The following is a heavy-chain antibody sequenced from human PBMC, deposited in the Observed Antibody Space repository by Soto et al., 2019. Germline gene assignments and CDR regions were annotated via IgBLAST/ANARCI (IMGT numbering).Heavy chain of an antibody. J-gene: IGHJ3*02. D-gene: IGHD5-12*01. CDR2: IYSGGDT. CDR1: GFIVSNNY. CDR3: ARDVDARADI. V-gene: IGHV3-53*02. Sequence: EMQLVETGGGLIHPGGSLRLSCAASGFIVSNNYMSWVRQAPGKGLEWVSVIYSGGDTYYADSVKGRFTISRGNSQNTVDLQMNSLRVEDTAVYYCARDVDARADIWGQGTMVTVSS.